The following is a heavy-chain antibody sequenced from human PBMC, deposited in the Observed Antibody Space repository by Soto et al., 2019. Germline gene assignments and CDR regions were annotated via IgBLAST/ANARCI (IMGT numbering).Heavy chain of an antibody. J-gene: IGHJ4*02. CDR1: GYTFTSYY. Sequence: GASVKVSCKASGYTFTSYYMHWVRQAPGQGLEWMGIINPSGGSTSYAQKFQGRVTMTRDTSTSTVYMELSSLRSEDTAVYYCARDGRCDDCYSRVLGYYFDYWGQGTLVTVSS. CDR3: ARDGRCDDCYSRVLGYYFDY. CDR2: INPSGGST. D-gene: IGHD2-21*02. V-gene: IGHV1-46*01.